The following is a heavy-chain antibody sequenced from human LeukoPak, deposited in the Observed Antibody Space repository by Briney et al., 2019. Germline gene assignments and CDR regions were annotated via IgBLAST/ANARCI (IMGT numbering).Heavy chain of an antibody. D-gene: IGHD5-24*01. CDR1: GFTFSSYA. CDR3: ATLDGYNSPSLDY. V-gene: IGHV3-30*01. J-gene: IGHJ4*02. Sequence: GGSLRLSCAASGFTFSSYAMHWVRQAPGKGLEWVAVISYDGSNKYYADSVKGRFTISRDNSKNTLYLQMNSLRAEDTAVYNCATLDGYNSPSLDYWGQGTLVTVSS. CDR2: ISYDGSNK.